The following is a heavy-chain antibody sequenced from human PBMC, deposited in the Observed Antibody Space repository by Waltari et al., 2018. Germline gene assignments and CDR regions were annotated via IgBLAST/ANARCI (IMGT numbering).Heavy chain of an antibody. Sequence: QVQLQESGPGLVKPSETLSLTCAVSGYSISSGYYWGWIRQPPGKGLEWFGSIYHSGGTYYNPALKSRVTISVDTSKNQFSLKLSSVTAADTAVYYCAVFRGAYNWFDPWGQGTLVTVSS. D-gene: IGHD1-26*01. CDR2: IYHSGGT. CDR1: GYSISSGYY. CDR3: AVFRGAYNWFDP. J-gene: IGHJ5*02. V-gene: IGHV4-38-2*01.